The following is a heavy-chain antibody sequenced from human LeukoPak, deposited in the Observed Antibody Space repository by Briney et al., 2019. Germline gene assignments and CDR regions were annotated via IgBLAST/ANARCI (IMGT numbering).Heavy chain of an antibody. CDR1: GGSISSGGYY. CDR2: IYYSGST. V-gene: IGHV4-31*03. Sequence: SQTLSLTCTVSGGSISSGGYYWSWIRQHPGKGLEWIGYIYYSGSTYYNPSHKSRVTISVDTSKNQFSLKLSSVTAADTAVYYCARGDVDILTGYYTSANWFDPWGQGTLVTVSS. D-gene: IGHD3-9*01. J-gene: IGHJ5*02. CDR3: ARGDVDILTGYYTSANWFDP.